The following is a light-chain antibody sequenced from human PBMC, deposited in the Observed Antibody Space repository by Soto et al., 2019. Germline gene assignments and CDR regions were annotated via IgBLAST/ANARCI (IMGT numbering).Light chain of an antibody. CDR3: VLYMGSGISV. J-gene: IGLJ3*02. CDR2: STD. V-gene: IGLV8-61*01. Sequence: QTVVTQEPSFSVSPGGTVTLTCGLTSGSVSTNRHPSWYQQTPGQAPRTLVYSTDTRSSGVPDRFSGSILGDKAALTITGAQADDESDYYCVLYMGSGISVFGGGTKLTVL. CDR1: SGSVSTNRH.